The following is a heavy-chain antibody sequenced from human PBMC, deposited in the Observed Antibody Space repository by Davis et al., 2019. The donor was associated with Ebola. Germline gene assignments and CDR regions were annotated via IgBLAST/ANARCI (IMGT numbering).Heavy chain of an antibody. J-gene: IGHJ4*02. CDR2: ISSSSSTI. Sequence: GESLKISCAASGFTFSTYSMNWVRQAPGKGLEWVSYISSSSSTIYYADSVKGRFTISRDNAKNSLYLQMNSLRAEDTAVYYCARVPTSSEAWLKKGGYWGQGTLVTVSS. CDR1: GFTFSTYS. CDR3: ARVPTSSEAWLKKGGY. V-gene: IGHV3-48*01. D-gene: IGHD3-9*01.